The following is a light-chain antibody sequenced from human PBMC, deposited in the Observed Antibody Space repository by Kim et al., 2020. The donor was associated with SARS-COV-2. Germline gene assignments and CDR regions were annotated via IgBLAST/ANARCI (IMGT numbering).Light chain of an antibody. CDR1: QSVASN. CDR2: GAS. CDR3: LQYNNWPPLT. Sequence: DTVMTQSPANMSASPGDRATLSCRASQSVASNLAWYQQKPGQAPRLLVYGASTRATGVPARFSGSGSGTEFTLTISSLQSEDFAIYYCLQYNNWPPLTFGGGTKLEI. V-gene: IGKV3-15*01. J-gene: IGKJ4*01.